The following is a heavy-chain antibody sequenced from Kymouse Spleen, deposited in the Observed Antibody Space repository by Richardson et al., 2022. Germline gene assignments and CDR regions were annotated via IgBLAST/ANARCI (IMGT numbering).Heavy chain of an antibody. D-gene: IGHD2-2*02. CDR1: GGSISSSSYY. Sequence: QLQLQESGPGLVKPSETLSLTCTVSGGSISSSSYYWGWIRQPPGKGLEWIGSIYYSGSTYYNPSLKSRVTISVDTSKNQFSLKLSSVTAADTAVYYCARRYCSSTSCPDAFDIWGQGTMVTVSS. V-gene: IGHV4-39*01. J-gene: IGHJ3*02. CDR2: IYYSGST. CDR3: ARRYCSSTSCPDAFDI.